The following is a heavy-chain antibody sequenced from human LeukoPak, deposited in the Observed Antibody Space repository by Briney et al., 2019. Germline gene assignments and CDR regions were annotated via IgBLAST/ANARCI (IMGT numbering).Heavy chain of an antibody. CDR1: GFTFSSYA. CDR3: AKDPLAAAGTRYYFDY. CDR2: ISGSGGST. Sequence: PGGSLRLSCAASGFTFSSYAMSWVRQAPGKGLEWVSAISGSGGSTYYADSVKGRFTISRDNSKNTLYLQMNSLRAEDTAVYYCAKDPLAAAGTRYYFDYWGQGTLVTASS. J-gene: IGHJ4*02. V-gene: IGHV3-23*01. D-gene: IGHD6-13*01.